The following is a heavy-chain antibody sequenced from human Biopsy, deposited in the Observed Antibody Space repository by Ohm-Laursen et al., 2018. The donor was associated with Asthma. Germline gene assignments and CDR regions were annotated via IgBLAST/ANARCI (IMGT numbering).Heavy chain of an antibody. CDR2: IHYSGST. Sequence: SDTLSLTCSVSGASIKTDDHCWSWLRQPPGKGLEWFGFIHYSGSTSYNPSLESRVTISLDASKNEFSLRLTYVTAADTAQDYCVRQSGYRSGWPKLLFVYYGMDVWGPGTTVTVSS. CDR3: VRQSGYRSGWPKLLFVYYGMDV. D-gene: IGHD6-19*01. J-gene: IGHJ6*02. CDR1: GASIKTDDHC. V-gene: IGHV4-30-4*02.